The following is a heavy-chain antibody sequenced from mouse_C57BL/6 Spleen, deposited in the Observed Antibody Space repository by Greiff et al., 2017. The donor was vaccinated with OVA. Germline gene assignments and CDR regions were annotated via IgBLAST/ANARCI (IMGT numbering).Heavy chain of an antibody. CDR3: ARTPYYDYEYYAMDY. J-gene: IGHJ4*01. Sequence: VQLVESGAELVRPGASVKLSCKASGYTFTDYYINWVKQRPGQGLEWIARIYPGSGNTYYNEKFKGKATLTAEKSSSTAYMQLSSLTSEDSAVYFCARTPYYDYEYYAMDYWGQGTSVTVSS. V-gene: IGHV1-76*01. CDR2: IYPGSGNT. CDR1: GYTFTDYY. D-gene: IGHD2-4*01.